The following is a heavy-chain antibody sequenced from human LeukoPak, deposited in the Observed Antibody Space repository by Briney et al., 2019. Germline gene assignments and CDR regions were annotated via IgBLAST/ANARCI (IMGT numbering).Heavy chain of an antibody. CDR2: LSDSGGST. CDR1: GFTFSSYA. D-gene: IGHD3/OR15-3a*01. J-gene: IGHJ4*02. Sequence: GRSLRLSCAASGFTFSSYAMGWVRQAPGKGLEWVSALSDSGGSTYYADSVKGRFTISRDNSKNTLYLQMHSLRAEDTAVYYCAKVATWTHFDYWGQGTLVTVSS. V-gene: IGHV3-23*01. CDR3: AKVATWTHFDY.